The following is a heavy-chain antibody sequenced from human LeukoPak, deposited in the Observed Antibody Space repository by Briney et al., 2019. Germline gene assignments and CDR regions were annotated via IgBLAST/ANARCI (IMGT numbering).Heavy chain of an antibody. Sequence: SETLSLTCTVSGGSISSYYWSWIRQPGGKGLEWIGRIYTSGSTNYNPSLKSRVTMSVDTSKNQFSLKLSSVTAADTAVYYCAREAVVAAHYGMDVWGQGTTVTVSS. V-gene: IGHV4-4*07. CDR2: IYTSGST. CDR1: GGSISSYY. D-gene: IGHD2-15*01. J-gene: IGHJ6*02. CDR3: AREAVVAAHYGMDV.